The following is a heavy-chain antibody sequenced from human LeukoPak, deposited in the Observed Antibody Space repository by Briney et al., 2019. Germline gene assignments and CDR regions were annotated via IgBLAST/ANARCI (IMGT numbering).Heavy chain of an antibody. J-gene: IGHJ4*02. CDR1: GYSFTSYG. CDR3: ARVGDVTVSPFDH. CDR2: ISTYDDNT. Sequence: ASVKVSCKASGYSFTSYGISWVRQAPGQGLEWMGWISTYDDNTNYAQKVQDRVTMTTDSSTSTAYMELRSLRSDDTAVYYCARVGDVTVSPFDHWGQGTLVTVSS. D-gene: IGHD4-17*01. V-gene: IGHV1-18*04.